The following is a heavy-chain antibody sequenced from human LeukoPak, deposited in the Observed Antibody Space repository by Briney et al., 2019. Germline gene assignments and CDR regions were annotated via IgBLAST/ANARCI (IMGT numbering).Heavy chain of an antibody. V-gene: IGHV1-69*01. Sequence: GSSVKVSCKASGGTFISYAISWVRQAPGQGLEWMGGIIPIFGTANYAQKFQGRVTINADESTSTAYMELSSLRSEDTAVYYCAGRFGSSLSWFDPWGQGTLVTVSS. CDR3: AGRFGSSLSWFDP. J-gene: IGHJ5*02. CDR1: GGTFISYA. D-gene: IGHD6-13*01. CDR2: IIPIFGTA.